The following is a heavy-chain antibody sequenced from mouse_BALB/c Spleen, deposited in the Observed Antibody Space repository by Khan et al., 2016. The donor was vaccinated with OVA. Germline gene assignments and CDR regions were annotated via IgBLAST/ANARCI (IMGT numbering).Heavy chain of an antibody. Sequence: VQLQQSGPELLKPGASVRISCKASGYTFTSYYIHWVKQRPGQGLEWIGWIYPGNVNTKYNEKFKGKATLTADTSSSTAYMQLSSLTSEDSAVYFCARWGGNYPSYAMDYWGQGTSVTVSS. D-gene: IGHD2-1*01. CDR2: IYPGNVNT. CDR3: ARWGGNYPSYAMDY. V-gene: IGHV1S56*01. CDR1: GYTFTSYY. J-gene: IGHJ4*01.